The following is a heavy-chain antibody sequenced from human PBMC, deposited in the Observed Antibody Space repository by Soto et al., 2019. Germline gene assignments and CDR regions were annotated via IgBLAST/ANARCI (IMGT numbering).Heavy chain of an antibody. J-gene: IGHJ4*02. CDR1: GFTFSSYA. CDR3: AISTVRYSSGWYPY. V-gene: IGHV3-23*01. Sequence: GGSLRLSCAASGFTFSSYAMSWVRQAPGKGLEWVSAISGSGGSTYYADSVKGRFTISRDNSKNTLYLQTNSLRAEDTAVYYCAISTVRYSSGWYPYWGQGTLVTVSS. D-gene: IGHD6-19*01. CDR2: ISGSGGST.